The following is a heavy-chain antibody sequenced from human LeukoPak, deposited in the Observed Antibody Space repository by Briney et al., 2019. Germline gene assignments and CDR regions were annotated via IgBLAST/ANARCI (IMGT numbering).Heavy chain of an antibody. CDR1: GFAFSSYA. D-gene: IGHD3-10*01. V-gene: IGHV3-23*01. Sequence: PGGCLRLSCAASGFAFSSYAMTWVRQDPGKGLEWGSAICDSGGNTYYADSVKGRFTISRDNSKNTLYLQMNSLRAEDTAVYYCAKDTTGYYGSGRGAFDIWGQGTMVTVSS. CDR2: ICDSGGNT. J-gene: IGHJ3*02. CDR3: AKDTTGYYGSGRGAFDI.